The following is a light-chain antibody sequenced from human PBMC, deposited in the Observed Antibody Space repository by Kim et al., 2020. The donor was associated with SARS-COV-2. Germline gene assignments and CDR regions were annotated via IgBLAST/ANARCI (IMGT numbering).Light chain of an antibody. V-gene: IGLV3-19*01. CDR2: GKN. CDR1: SLRSYY. CDR3: NSRDSNDNVV. Sequence: VALGQTFRITCQGESLRSYYATWYQQKPGQAPILVIYGKNNRPSGIPDRFSGSSSGNTASLTITGTQAGDEADYYCNSRDSNDNVVFGGGTQLTVL. J-gene: IGLJ2*01.